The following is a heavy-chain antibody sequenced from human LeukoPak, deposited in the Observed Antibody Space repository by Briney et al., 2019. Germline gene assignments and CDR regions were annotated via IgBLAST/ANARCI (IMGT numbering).Heavy chain of an antibody. CDR2: ISSSSNYI. V-gene: IGHV3-21*01. J-gene: IGHJ4*02. D-gene: IGHD6-13*01. Sequence: PGGSLRLSCAASGFTFSSYGMSWVRQAPGKGLEWVSSISSSSNYIYYGDSMKGRFTISRDNAKNSLYLQMNSLRAEDTAVYYCARVRGIAAAGTTTDYWGQGTLVTVSS. CDR1: GFTFSSYG. CDR3: ARVRGIAAAGTTTDY.